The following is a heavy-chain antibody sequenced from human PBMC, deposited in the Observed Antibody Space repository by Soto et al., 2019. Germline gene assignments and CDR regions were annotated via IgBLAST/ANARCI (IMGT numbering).Heavy chain of an antibody. CDR2: INPSGGST. CDR1: GYTFTSYY. J-gene: IGHJ6*02. D-gene: IGHD3-22*01. Sequence: GASVKVSCKASGYTFTSYYMHWVRQAPGQGLEWMGIINPSGGSTSYAQKFQGRVTMTRDTSTSTVYMELSSLRSEDTAVYFCARDLGSSGFSYYYGMDVWGQGTTVTVSS. CDR3: ARDLGSSGFSYYYGMDV. V-gene: IGHV1-46*01.